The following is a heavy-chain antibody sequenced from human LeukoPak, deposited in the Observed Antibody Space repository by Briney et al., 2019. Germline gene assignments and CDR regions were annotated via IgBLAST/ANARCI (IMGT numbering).Heavy chain of an antibody. CDR2: IIPILGIA. D-gene: IGHD6-6*01. CDR3: AREDGYSSSSGAFDI. CDR1: GGTFSSYA. J-gene: IGHJ3*02. Sequence: EASVKVSCKASGGTFSSYAISWVRQAPGQGLEWMGRIIPILGIANYAQKFQGRVTITADKSTSTAYMELSSLRSDDTAVYYCAREDGYSSSSGAFDIWGQGTMVTVSS. V-gene: IGHV1-69*04.